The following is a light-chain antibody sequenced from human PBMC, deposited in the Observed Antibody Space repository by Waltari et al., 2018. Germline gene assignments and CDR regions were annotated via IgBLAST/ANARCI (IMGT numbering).Light chain of an antibody. CDR1: QSISGW. V-gene: IGKV1-5*01. J-gene: IGKJ5*01. CDR3: QQYNSYSVT. CDR2: DAS. Sequence: DIQMTQSPSTLSASVGDRVTITCRASQSISGWLAWYQQKPGKAPKLLIYDASSLESVVPSRFSGSGSGTEFTLTISSLQPDDFATYYCQQYNSYSVTFGQGTRLEIK.